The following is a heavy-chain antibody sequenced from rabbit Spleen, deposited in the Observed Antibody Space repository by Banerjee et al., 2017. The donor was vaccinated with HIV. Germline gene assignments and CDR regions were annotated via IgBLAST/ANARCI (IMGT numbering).Heavy chain of an antibody. J-gene: IGHJ4*01. D-gene: IGHD1-1*01. CDR1: GFSFSSSYY. V-gene: IGHV1S40*01. CDR3: ARSYSSIGRYWL. Sequence: QSLEESGGDLVQPEGSLTLTCTASGFSFSSSYYMCWVRQAPGKGLEWIGCIYTGSSGSTHYASWAKGRFTISKTSSTTVTLQMTSLTAADTATYFCARSYSSIGRYWLWGPGTLVTVS. CDR2: IYTGSSGST.